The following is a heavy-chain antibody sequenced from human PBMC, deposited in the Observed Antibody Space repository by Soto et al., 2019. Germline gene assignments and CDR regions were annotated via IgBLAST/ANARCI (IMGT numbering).Heavy chain of an antibody. Sequence: GGSLRLSCAASGFTFDDYAMHWVRQAPGKGLEWVSGISWNSGSIGYADSVKGRFTISRDNAKNSLYLQMNSLRAEDTALYYCAKDMGSHYGDQTYYYYGMDVWGQGTTVTVSS. D-gene: IGHD4-17*01. CDR1: GFTFDDYA. V-gene: IGHV3-9*01. CDR2: ISWNSGSI. J-gene: IGHJ6*02. CDR3: AKDMGSHYGDQTYYYYGMDV.